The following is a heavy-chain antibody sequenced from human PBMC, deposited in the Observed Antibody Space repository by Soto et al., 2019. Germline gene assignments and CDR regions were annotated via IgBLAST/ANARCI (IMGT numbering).Heavy chain of an antibody. V-gene: IGHV3-23*01. Sequence: GGSLRLSCVASEFSFSSDAMSWVRHAPGKGLDLVSAISISGVSTYYADSVKGRFTISRDNSNNTLYLQMNSLRAEDTAVYYCAKYSHVEQLAEDYYYYGMDVWGQGTTVTVSS. CDR2: ISISGVST. CDR1: EFSFSSDA. D-gene: IGHD6-6*01. J-gene: IGHJ6*02. CDR3: AKYSHVEQLAEDYYYYGMDV.